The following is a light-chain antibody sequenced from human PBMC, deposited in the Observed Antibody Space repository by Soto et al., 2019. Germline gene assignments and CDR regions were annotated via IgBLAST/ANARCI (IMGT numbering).Light chain of an antibody. Sequence: EIVLTQSPATLSLSPGEKATLSCRASPSVSSYLAWYQQKPGQAPRLLIYDASIRATGIPARFSGTGSETDFTLTTATLEPEDFAVYYGQQRSNWPWTFGQGTNVEIK. J-gene: IGKJ1*01. CDR1: PSVSSY. CDR3: QQRSNWPWT. CDR2: DAS. V-gene: IGKV3-11*01.